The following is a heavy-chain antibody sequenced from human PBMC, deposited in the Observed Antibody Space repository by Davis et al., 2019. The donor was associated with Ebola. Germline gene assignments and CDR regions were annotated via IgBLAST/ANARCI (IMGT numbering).Heavy chain of an antibody. CDR3: ARDRGYELSPLEY. J-gene: IGHJ4*02. Sequence: SETLSLTCTVSGGSISSYYWSWIRQPPGKGLEWIGYIYYSGSTNYNPSLKSRVTISVDTSKNQFSLKLSSVTAADTAVYYCARDRGYELSPLEYWGQGTLVTVSS. V-gene: IGHV4-59*12. CDR1: GGSISSYY. CDR2: IYYSGST. D-gene: IGHD5-12*01.